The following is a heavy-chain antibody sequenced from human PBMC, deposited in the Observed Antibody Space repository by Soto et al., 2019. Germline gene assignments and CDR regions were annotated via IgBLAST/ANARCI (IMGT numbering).Heavy chain of an antibody. CDR1: GGSISSGDYL. CDR2: IYYSGST. V-gene: IGHV4-30-4*01. J-gene: IGHJ6*03. CDR3: ARSHRLYGSGSYLYYMDV. Sequence: PSETLSLTCTVSGGSISSGDYLWSWFRQPPGKGLEWIGYIYYSGSTYYNPSLKSRVTISVDTSKNQFSLKLSSVTAADTAVYYCARSHRLYGSGSYLYYMDVWGKGTTVTVSS. D-gene: IGHD3-10*01.